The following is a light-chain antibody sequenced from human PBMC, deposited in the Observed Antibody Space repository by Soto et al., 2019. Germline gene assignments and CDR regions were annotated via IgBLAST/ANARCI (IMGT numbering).Light chain of an antibody. CDR3: QQRSNWPRT. J-gene: IGKJ1*01. Sequence: EIVLTQSPATLSLSPGERATLSCRASQSVSSYLAWYQQKPGQAPRLLIYDASNRATGIPARFSGSGSGTDFTLTSSSLEPEDFAVYYCQQRSNWPRTFGQVTKVEIK. CDR2: DAS. CDR1: QSVSSY. V-gene: IGKV3-11*01.